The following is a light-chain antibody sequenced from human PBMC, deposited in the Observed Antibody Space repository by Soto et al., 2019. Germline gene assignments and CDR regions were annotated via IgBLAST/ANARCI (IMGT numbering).Light chain of an antibody. J-gene: IGKJ1*01. V-gene: IGKV1-5*03. CDR1: QTISTW. CDR2: KAS. CDR3: QQYDTYPWT. Sequence: EIQVTQYPSTLSASLGDRVTLTCRASQTISTWLAWYQQKPGKAPKLLIYKASSLEGGVPSRFSGSGSGAEFSLTISSLQPDDFATYYCQQYDTYPWTFGHG.